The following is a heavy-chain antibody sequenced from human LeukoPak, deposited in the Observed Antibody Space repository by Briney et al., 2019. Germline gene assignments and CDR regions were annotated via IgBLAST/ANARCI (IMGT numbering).Heavy chain of an antibody. J-gene: IGHJ4*02. CDR1: GGSVSSGSYY. V-gene: IGHV4-61*01. CDR3: ARARAYDYVWGSYRYLGTSDRTESDY. D-gene: IGHD3-16*02. Sequence: SETLSLTCTVSGGSVSSGSYYWSWIRQPPGKGLEWIGYIYYSGSTNYNPSLKSRVTISVDTSKNQFSLKLSSVTAADTAVYYCARARAYDYVWGSYRYLGTSDRTESDYWGQGTLVTVSS. CDR2: IYYSGST.